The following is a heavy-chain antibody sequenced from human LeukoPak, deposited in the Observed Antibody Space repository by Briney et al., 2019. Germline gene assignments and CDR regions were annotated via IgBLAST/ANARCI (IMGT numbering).Heavy chain of an antibody. CDR3: ATGLMATVVTAGYDY. CDR2: IIPILGIA. D-gene: IGHD4-23*01. Sequence: SVKVSCKASGGTFSSYAISWVRQAPGQGLEWMGRIIPILGIANYAQKFQGRVTITADKSTSTAYMELSSLRSEDTAVYYCATGLMATVVTAGYDYWGQGTLVTVSS. CDR1: GGTFSSYA. J-gene: IGHJ4*02. V-gene: IGHV1-69*04.